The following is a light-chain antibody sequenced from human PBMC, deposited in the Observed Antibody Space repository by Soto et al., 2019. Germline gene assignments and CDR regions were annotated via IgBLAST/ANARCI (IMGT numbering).Light chain of an antibody. J-gene: IGLJ1*01. Sequence: QSALTQPASVSGSPGQSITISCTGTSSDVGGYNSVSWYQQHPDKAPKLIIYSVSYRTSAVSDRFSGSKSDKTASLTISGHRTEDEAEYYFSSSTSSSTYVFGTGTKLTVL. CDR2: SVS. CDR1: SSDVGGYNS. CDR3: SSSTSSSTYV. V-gene: IGLV2-14*03.